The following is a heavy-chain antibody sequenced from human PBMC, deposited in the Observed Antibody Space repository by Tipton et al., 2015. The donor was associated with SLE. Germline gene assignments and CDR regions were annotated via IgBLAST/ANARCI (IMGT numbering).Heavy chain of an antibody. CDR2: ISGSGGST. V-gene: IGHV3-23*01. J-gene: IGHJ4*02. CDR3: ARVAWFGESALGY. D-gene: IGHD3-10*01. CDR1: GFTFSSYA. Sequence: SLRLSCAASGFTFSSYAMSWVRQAPGKGLEWVSAISGSGGSTYYADSVKGRFTISRDNSKNTLYLQMNSLRAEDTAVYYCARVAWFGESALGYWGQGTLVTVSS.